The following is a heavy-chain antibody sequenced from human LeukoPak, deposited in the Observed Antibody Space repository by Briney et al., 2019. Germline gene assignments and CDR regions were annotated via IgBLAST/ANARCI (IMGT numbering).Heavy chain of an antibody. CDR1: GGSISSYY. Sequence: SETLSLTGTVSGGSISSYYWSWIRQPPGKGLEWIGYIYYSGSTNYNPSLKSRVTISVDTSKNQFSLKLSSVTAADTAVYYCARDRAQWLRYFDLWGRGTLVTVSS. V-gene: IGHV4-59*01. J-gene: IGHJ2*01. CDR2: IYYSGST. CDR3: ARDRAQWLRYFDL. D-gene: IGHD6-19*01.